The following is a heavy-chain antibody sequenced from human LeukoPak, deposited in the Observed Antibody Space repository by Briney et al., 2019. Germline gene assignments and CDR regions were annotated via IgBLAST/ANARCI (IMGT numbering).Heavy chain of an antibody. CDR2: ISDRGDTT. V-gene: IGHV3-23*01. CDR1: GFTFSSYS. CDR3: ARVKRYCSGGSCYSGRFDP. D-gene: IGHD2-15*01. Sequence: GGSLRLSCAASGFTFSSYSMSWVRQAPGKGLEWVSSISDRGDTTYYADSVKGRFTLSRDNSKNTLYLQMNSLRAEDTAVYYCARVKRYCSGGSCYSGRFDPWGQGTLVTVSS. J-gene: IGHJ5*02.